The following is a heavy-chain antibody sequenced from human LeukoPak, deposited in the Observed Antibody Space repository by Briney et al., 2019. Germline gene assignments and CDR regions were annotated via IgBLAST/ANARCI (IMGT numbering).Heavy chain of an antibody. V-gene: IGHV1-46*01. CDR2: INPSGGST. CDR1: GYTFTSYY. J-gene: IGHJ3*02. D-gene: IGHD2-2*01. CDR3: AGSSTSFDAFDI. Sequence: ASVKVSCKASGYTFTSYYMHWVRQAPGQGLEWMGIINPSGGSTSYAQKFQGRVTLTRDTSTSTVYMELSSLRSEDTAVYYCAGSSTSFDAFDIWGQGTMVTVSS.